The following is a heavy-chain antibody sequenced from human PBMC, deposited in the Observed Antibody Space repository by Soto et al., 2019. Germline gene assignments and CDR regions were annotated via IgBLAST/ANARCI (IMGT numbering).Heavy chain of an antibody. CDR1: GGSISSYY. J-gene: IGHJ4*02. CDR3: ARVTYGDYLVDY. D-gene: IGHD4-17*01. V-gene: IGHV4-59*01. CDR2: IYYSGST. Sequence: SETLSLTCTVSGGSISSYYWSWIRQPPGKGLEWIGYIYYSGSTNYNPSLKSRVTISVDTSKNQFSLKLSSVTAADTAVYYWARVTYGDYLVDYWGQGIRVTVAS.